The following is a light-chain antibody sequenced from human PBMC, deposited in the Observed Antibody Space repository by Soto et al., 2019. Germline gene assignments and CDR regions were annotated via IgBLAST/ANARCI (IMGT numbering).Light chain of an antibody. CDR3: HQYGNSTWT. J-gene: IGKJ1*01. Sequence: EIVLTQSPGTLSLSPGERATLSCRASQSVTYSFLAWYQQKPCQSPRLLIYGASSRATGIPDRFSGSVSGTDSTLTISRLEPEDFAVYYCHQYGNSTWTFGQGTKVEIK. CDR2: GAS. V-gene: IGKV3-20*01. CDR1: QSVTYSF.